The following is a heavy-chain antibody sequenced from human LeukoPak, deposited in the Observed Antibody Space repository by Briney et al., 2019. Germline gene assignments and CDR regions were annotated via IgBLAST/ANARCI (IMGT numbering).Heavy chain of an antibody. D-gene: IGHD3-10*01. CDR1: GFTFSSYG. V-gene: IGHV3-23*01. J-gene: IGHJ4*02. Sequence: GGSLRLSCAASGFTFSSYGMSWVRQAPGKGLEWVSAISGSGGSTYYADSVKGRFTISRDNSKNTLYLQMNSLRAEDTAVYYCAKAGHYYGSGSYPRGFDYWGQGTLVTVSS. CDR2: ISGSGGST. CDR3: AKAGHYYGSGSYPRGFDY.